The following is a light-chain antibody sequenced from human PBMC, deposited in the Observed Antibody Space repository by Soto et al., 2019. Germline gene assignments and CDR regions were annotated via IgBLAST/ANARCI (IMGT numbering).Light chain of an antibody. CDR1: QDISTY. V-gene: IGKV1-33*01. CDR2: DAS. Sequence: DIQMTQSPSSLSASVGDRVTITCQASQDISTYLNWYQQEPGKVPKLLISDASNLETGVPSRFSGSGSGTDFTFTINSLQPEDIAAYYCQQYDTLPRLTFGPGTIVDFK. J-gene: IGKJ3*01. CDR3: QQYDTLPRLT.